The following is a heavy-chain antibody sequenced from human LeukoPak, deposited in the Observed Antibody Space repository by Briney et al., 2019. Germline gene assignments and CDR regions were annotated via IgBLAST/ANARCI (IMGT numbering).Heavy chain of an antibody. CDR1: GGSISSSSYY. Sequence: SETLSPTCTVSGGSISSSSYYWGWIRQPPGKGLEWIGSIYYSGSTNYNPSLKSRVTISVDTSKNQFSLKLSSVTAADTAVYYCARERPWTINWFDPWGQGTLVTVSS. CDR3: ARERPWTINWFDP. J-gene: IGHJ5*02. CDR2: IYYSGST. V-gene: IGHV4-39*07. D-gene: IGHD1-1*01.